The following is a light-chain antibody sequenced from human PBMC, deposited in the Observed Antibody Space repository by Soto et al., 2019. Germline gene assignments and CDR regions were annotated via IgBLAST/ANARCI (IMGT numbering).Light chain of an antibody. Sequence: DIQMTQSPSSLSASIGERVTITCRASQSIRNYLNWFQQKPGEAPKLLIYAASSLPSGVPSRFSGSGSGTDFTLTISSLQREDFATYYCQQSMSNLGTFGPGTKVDI. CDR3: QQSMSNLGT. J-gene: IGKJ3*01. V-gene: IGKV1-39*01. CDR1: QSIRNY. CDR2: AAS.